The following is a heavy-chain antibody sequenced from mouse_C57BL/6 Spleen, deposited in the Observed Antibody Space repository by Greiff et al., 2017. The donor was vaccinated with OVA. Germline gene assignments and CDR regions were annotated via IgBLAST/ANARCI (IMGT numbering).Heavy chain of an antibody. D-gene: IGHD1-1*01. CDR3: TREGPHYGSLYYYAMDY. Sequence: EVQRVESGEGLVKPGGSLKLSCAASGFTFSSYAMSWVRQTPEKRLEWVAYISSGGDYIYYADTVKGRFTISRDNARNTLYLQMSSLKSEDTAMYYCTREGPHYGSLYYYAMDYWGQGTSVTVSS. CDR1: GFTFSSYA. CDR2: ISSGGDYI. V-gene: IGHV5-9-1*02. J-gene: IGHJ4*01.